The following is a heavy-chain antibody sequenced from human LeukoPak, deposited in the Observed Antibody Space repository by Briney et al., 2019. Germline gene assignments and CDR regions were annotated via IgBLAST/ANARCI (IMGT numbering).Heavy chain of an antibody. CDR1: GGSISSGGYS. CDR2: IYHSGST. Sequence: PSQTLSLTCAVSGGSISSGGYSWSWIRQPPGKGLEWIGYIYHSGSTYYNPSLKSRVTISVDRSKNQFSLKLSSVTAGDTAVYYCARDSYSDAFDIWGQGTMVTVSS. J-gene: IGHJ3*02. CDR3: ARDSYSDAFDI. V-gene: IGHV4-30-2*01. D-gene: IGHD3-10*01.